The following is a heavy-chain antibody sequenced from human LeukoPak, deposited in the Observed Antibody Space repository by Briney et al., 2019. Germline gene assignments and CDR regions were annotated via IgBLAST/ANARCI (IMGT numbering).Heavy chain of an antibody. CDR3: ARGLRWLQSPYYFDY. D-gene: IGHD5-24*01. Sequence: ASVKVSCKASGYTFTSYDINWVRQATGQGLEWMGWVNPNSGNTGYAQKFQGRVTITRNTSISTAYMELSSLRSEDTAVYYCARGLRWLQSPYYFDYWGQGTLVTVSS. CDR2: VNPNSGNT. J-gene: IGHJ4*02. CDR1: GYTFTSYD. V-gene: IGHV1-8*03.